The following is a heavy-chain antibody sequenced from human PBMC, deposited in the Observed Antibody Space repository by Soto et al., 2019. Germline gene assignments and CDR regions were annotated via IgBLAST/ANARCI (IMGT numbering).Heavy chain of an antibody. D-gene: IGHD2-15*01. CDR1: GFTFSSYS. CDR3: ARDQPGSGSCCIDY. V-gene: IGHV3-48*01. Sequence: GGSLRLSCAASGFTFSSYSMNWVRQAPGKGLEWVSYISSSSSTIYYADSVKGRFTISRDNAKNSLYLQMNSLRAEDTAVYYCARDQPGSGSCCIDYWGQGTLVTVSS. CDR2: ISSSSSTI. J-gene: IGHJ4*02.